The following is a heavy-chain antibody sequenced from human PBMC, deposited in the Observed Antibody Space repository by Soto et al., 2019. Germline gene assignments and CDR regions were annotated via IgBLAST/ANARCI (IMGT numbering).Heavy chain of an antibody. Sequence: GASVKVACKASGYAFSDFDIKWLRQASGQGPEWMGWMNAQSGDTFFPERFQGKFNMTWDTSLSTSYMDVGSLSSDDTAIHYCAGGTPSFNAGCRVWGPGTRV. CDR2: MNAQSGDT. CDR3: AGGTPSFNAGCRV. V-gene: IGHV1-8*01. J-gene: IGHJ6*02. CDR1: GYAFSDFD. D-gene: IGHD2-15*01.